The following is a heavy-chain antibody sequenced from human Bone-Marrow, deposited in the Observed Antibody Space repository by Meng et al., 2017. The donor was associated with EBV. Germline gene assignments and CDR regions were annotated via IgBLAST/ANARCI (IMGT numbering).Heavy chain of an antibody. CDR3: AHRRDYSYFDY. D-gene: IGHD2-21*01. V-gene: IGHV2-5*02. CDR2: IYWDDDK. J-gene: IGHJ4*02. Sequence: QITLQELCPTLVKPTQTPTLTCTFSGFSLSTPGVGVGWIRQPPGEALEWLAVIYWDDDKRYSPSLKSRLTITKDTSKQQVVLTMTNMDPVDTATYYCAHRRDYSYFDYWGQGTLVTVAS. CDR1: GFSLSTPGVG.